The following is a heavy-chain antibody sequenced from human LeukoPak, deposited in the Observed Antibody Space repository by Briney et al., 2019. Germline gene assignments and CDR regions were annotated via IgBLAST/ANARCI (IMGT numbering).Heavy chain of an antibody. Sequence: PGRSLRLSCAASGFTFSSYAMHWVRQAPGKGLEWVAVISYDGSNKYYADSVKGRFTISRDNSNNTLYLQMNSLRAEDTAVYYCARDRLSSGWAYFDYWGRGTLVTVSS. CDR1: GFTFSSYA. D-gene: IGHD6-19*01. CDR2: ISYDGSNK. CDR3: ARDRLSSGWAYFDY. J-gene: IGHJ4*02. V-gene: IGHV3-30*04.